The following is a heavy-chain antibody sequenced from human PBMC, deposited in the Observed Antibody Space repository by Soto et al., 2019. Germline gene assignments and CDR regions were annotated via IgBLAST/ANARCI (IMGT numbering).Heavy chain of an antibody. CDR3: ARILGISGIAVAGPRNYYYYYGMDV. D-gene: IGHD6-19*01. Sequence: ASVKVSCKASGGTFSSYAISWVRQAPGQGLEWMGGIIPIFGTANYAQKFQGRATITADESTSTAYMELSSLRSEDTAVYYCARILGISGIAVAGPRNYYYYYGMDVWGQGTTVTVSS. J-gene: IGHJ6*02. CDR2: IIPIFGTA. V-gene: IGHV1-69*13. CDR1: GGTFSSYA.